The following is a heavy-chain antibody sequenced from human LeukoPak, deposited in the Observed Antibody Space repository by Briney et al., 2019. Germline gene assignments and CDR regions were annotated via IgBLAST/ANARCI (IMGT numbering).Heavy chain of an antibody. V-gene: IGHV3-30*02. Sequence: PGGSLRLSCAASGFTFSSYGMHWVRQAPGKGLERVAFIRYDGSNKYYADSVKGRFTISRDNSKTTLYLQMNSLRAEDTAVYYCARGPSGYHNTGGQGTLVTVSS. CDR1: GFTFSSYG. J-gene: IGHJ4*02. CDR2: IRYDGSNK. CDR3: ARGPSGYHNT. D-gene: IGHD5-12*01.